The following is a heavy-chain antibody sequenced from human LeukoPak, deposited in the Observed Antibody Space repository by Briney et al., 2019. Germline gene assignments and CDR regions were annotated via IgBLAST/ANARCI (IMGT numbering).Heavy chain of an antibody. CDR3: AAVSGHYTLLDA. CDR1: GYTLNDIS. Sequence: GASVKVPCKISGYTLNDISVHWVRQPPGKGLEWMGGVDPDDGQRVYAQRFQGRVTMTEDTSTNTAYMELSRLRSEGTAVYFCAAVSGHYTLLDAWGQGALVTVST. V-gene: IGHV1-24*01. J-gene: IGHJ5*02. D-gene: IGHD4-11*01. CDR2: VDPDDGQR.